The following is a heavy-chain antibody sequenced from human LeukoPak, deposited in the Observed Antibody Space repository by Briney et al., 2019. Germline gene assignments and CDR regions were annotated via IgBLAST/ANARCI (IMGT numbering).Heavy chain of an antibody. V-gene: IGHV5-51*01. D-gene: IGHD2-15*01. CDR2: IYPGDSDT. CDR3: AKLRAGTGPFEY. Sequence: GESLKISCKASGYSFTNNWIAWVRQMPGKGLECMGIIYPGDSDTRYSPSFQGQVTISADKSINTAYLQWRSLKTSETAMYYCAKLRAGTGPFEYWGQGGLVTVSS. CDR1: GYSFTNNW. J-gene: IGHJ4*02.